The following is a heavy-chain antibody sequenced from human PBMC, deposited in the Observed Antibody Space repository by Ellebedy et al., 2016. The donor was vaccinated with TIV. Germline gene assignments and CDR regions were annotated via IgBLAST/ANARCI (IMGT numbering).Heavy chain of an antibody. CDR1: GGSIGGFY. Sequence: MPSETLSLTCTVSGGSIGGFYWSWIRQPPGKGLECIGYINYIGSTNYNPSLKSRVTMSLETSNNRFSLKLSSVTAADTAVYYCVRVYDPDDYGDERAFDIWGQGTMVTVSS. D-gene: IGHD4-17*01. CDR2: INYIGST. J-gene: IGHJ3*02. CDR3: VRVYDPDDYGDERAFDI. V-gene: IGHV4-59*01.